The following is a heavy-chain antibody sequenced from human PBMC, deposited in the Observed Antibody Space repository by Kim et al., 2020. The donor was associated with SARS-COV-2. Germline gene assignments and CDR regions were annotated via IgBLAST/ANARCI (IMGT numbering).Heavy chain of an antibody. Sequence: GGSLRLSCAASGFTFSSYGMHWVRQAPGKGLEWVAVISYDGSNKYYADSVKGRFTISRDNSKNTLYLQMNSLRAEDTAVYYCARDPTMIAYFDYWGQGTLVTVSS. CDR2: ISYDGSNK. CDR1: GFTFSSYG. V-gene: IGHV3-33*05. J-gene: IGHJ4*02. CDR3: ARDPTMIAYFDY. D-gene: IGHD3-22*01.